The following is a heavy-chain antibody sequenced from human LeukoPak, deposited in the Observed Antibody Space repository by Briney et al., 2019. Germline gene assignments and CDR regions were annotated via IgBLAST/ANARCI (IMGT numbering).Heavy chain of an antibody. Sequence: GGSLRLSCAASGFTFSNAWMSWVRQAPGKGLEWVGRIKSKTDGGTTDYAAPVKGRFTISRDDSKNTLYLQMNSLKTEDAAVYYCTTVLRTTYYYGMDVWGQGTTVTVSS. CDR1: GFTFSNAW. J-gene: IGHJ6*02. D-gene: IGHD1-7*01. V-gene: IGHV3-15*01. CDR3: TTVLRTTYYYGMDV. CDR2: IKSKTDGGTT.